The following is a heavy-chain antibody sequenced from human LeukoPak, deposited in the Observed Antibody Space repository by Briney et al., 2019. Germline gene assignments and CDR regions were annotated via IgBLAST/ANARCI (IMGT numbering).Heavy chain of an antibody. V-gene: IGHV3-53*01. CDR2: IYSGGDT. J-gene: IGHJ4*02. D-gene: IGHD6-25*01. CDR3: ARPGYSTGAFDY. Sequence: GGSLRLSCAASGFTFSSVAMNWVRQAPGKGLEWVSVIYSGGDTYYADSVKGRFTISRDNSKNTLYLQMNSLRAEDTAVYYCARPGYSTGAFDYWGQGTLVTASS. CDR1: GFTFSSVA.